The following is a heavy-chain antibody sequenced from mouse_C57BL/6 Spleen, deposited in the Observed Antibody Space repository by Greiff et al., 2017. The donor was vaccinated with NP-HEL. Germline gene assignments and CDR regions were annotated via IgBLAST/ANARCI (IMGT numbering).Heavy chain of an antibody. CDR1: GYAFSSSW. J-gene: IGHJ4*01. CDR2: IYPGDGDT. V-gene: IGHV1-82*01. CDR3: ARPVALDYYAMDY. D-gene: IGHD1-1*01. Sequence: QVQLQQSGPELVKPGASVKISCKASGYAFSSSWMNWVKQRPGKGLEWIGRIYPGDGDTNYNGKFKGKATLTADKSSSTAYMQLSSLTSEDSAVYFCARPVALDYYAMDYWGQGTSVTVSS.